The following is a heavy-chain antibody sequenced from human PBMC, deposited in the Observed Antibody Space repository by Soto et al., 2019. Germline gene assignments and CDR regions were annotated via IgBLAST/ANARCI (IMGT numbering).Heavy chain of an antibody. CDR3: AKGRTSGWYEWDY. Sequence: EAQLLESGGDLVQPGGSLRLSCAASGFTFNIYAMSWVRQAPGKGLEWVSSITKGGDTYYADSVRGRFIISRDNSRNTMYLQMNGLRAEDTAVYYCAKGRTSGWYEWDYWGQGDLVIVSS. J-gene: IGHJ4*02. CDR2: ITKGGDT. V-gene: IGHV3-23*01. D-gene: IGHD6-19*01. CDR1: GFTFNIYA.